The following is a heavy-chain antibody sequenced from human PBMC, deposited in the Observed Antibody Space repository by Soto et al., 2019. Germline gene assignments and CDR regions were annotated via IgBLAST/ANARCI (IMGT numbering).Heavy chain of an antibody. V-gene: IGHV3-33*01. J-gene: IGHJ4*02. CDR2: MWSEGGNK. D-gene: IGHD3-22*01. CDR3: ARDPPDDSSGYFSLDY. CDR1: GFTFSSFG. Sequence: QVQLVESGGVVVQPGRSLRLSCAASGFTFSSFGMHWVRQAPGKGLEWVAVMWSEGGNKHYADSVKGRFTISRDNSKNTLYQQMNSLRADDTAVYYCARDPPDDSSGYFSLDYWGQGTLVTVSS.